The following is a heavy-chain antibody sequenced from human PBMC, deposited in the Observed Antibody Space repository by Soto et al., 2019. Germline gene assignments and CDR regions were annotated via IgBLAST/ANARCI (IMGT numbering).Heavy chain of an antibody. J-gene: IGHJ6*03. Sequence: QVQLQESGPGLVKPSQTLSLTCTVAGGPISSGGYYCSWIRQHPGKGLEWNGYIYYSWSTYYNTSLKSRVTISVDTSKNQFSLKLSSVTAADTAVYYCAREYCSGGSCHNYYYYYMDVWGKGTTVTVSS. CDR1: GGPISSGGYY. D-gene: IGHD2-15*01. V-gene: IGHV4-31*03. CDR2: IYYSWST. CDR3: AREYCSGGSCHNYYYYYMDV.